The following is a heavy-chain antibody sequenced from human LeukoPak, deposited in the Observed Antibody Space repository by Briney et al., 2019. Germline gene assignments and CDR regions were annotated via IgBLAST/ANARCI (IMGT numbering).Heavy chain of an antibody. Sequence: SETLSLTCTFSGASISNYYCSWIRQPPGKGLEWIGYIYYSGSTYYNPSLKSRVTISVDTSKNQFSLKLSSVTAADTAVYYCARVLDDSSGYGAHYYYYYYMDVWGKGTTVTVSS. CDR1: GASISNYY. D-gene: IGHD3-22*01. V-gene: IGHV4-59*08. CDR2: IYYSGST. J-gene: IGHJ6*03. CDR3: ARVLDDSSGYGAHYYYYYYMDV.